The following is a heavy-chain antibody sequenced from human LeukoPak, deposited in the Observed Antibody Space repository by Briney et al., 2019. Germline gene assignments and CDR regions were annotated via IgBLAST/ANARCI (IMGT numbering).Heavy chain of an antibody. Sequence: SQTLSLTCAISGDSVSSNSAAWNWIRQSPSRGLEWLGRTYYRSKWYNDYAVSVKSRITINPDTSKNQFSLQLNSVTPEDTAVYYCARGRRDDYNWHYYMDVWGKGATVTVSS. V-gene: IGHV6-1*01. CDR3: ARGRRDDYNWHYYMDV. D-gene: IGHD5-24*01. CDR1: GDSVSSNSAA. CDR2: TYYRSKWYN. J-gene: IGHJ6*03.